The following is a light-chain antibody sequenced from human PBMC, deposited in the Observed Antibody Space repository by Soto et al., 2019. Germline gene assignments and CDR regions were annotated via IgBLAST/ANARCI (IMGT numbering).Light chain of an antibody. CDR1: QSISNW. CDR3: QQYEDLPLT. V-gene: IGKV1-5*01. J-gene: IGKJ4*01. Sequence: DIQMTQSPSTLSASVGDRVTITCRASQSISNWLAWHQQKPGKAPQLLISDASRLEPGVPSRFSGQRSGTDFTLIITSLQPEDFATYYCQQYEDLPLTFGGGSRVEV. CDR2: DAS.